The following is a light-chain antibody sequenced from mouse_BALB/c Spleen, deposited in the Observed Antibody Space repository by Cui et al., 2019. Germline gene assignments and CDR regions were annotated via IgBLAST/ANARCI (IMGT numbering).Light chain of an antibody. CDR3: QQFWGTPFT. J-gene: IGKJ4*01. CDR1: ENIYSN. CDR2: AAT. V-gene: IGKV12-46*01. Sequence: DIQMTQSPASLSVSVGETVTITCRTSENIYSNFAWYQQKQGKSPQLLVYAATNLAEGVPSRFSGSGSGTQYSLKINSLQSEDFGSYYCQQFWGTPFTFGSGTKLEIK.